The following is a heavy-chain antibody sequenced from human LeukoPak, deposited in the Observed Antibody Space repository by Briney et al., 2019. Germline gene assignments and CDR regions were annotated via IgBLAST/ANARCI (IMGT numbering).Heavy chain of an antibody. D-gene: IGHD1-26*01. J-gene: IGHJ4*02. Sequence: GGSLRLSCAASGFTFSSYGMHWVRQAPGKGLEWVAVIWYDGSNKYYADSVKGRFTISRDNSKNTLYLQMNSLRAEDTAVYYCARGVSGRKVGATTPTSQPLDYWGQGTLVTVSS. V-gene: IGHV3-33*01. CDR3: ARGVSGRKVGATTPTSQPLDY. CDR2: IWYDGSNK. CDR1: GFTFSSYG.